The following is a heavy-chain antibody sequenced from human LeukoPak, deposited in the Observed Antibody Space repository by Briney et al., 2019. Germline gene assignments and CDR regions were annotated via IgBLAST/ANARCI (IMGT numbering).Heavy chain of an antibody. CDR3: ARVEAAAGKDY. CDR1: GFTFSSYA. V-gene: IGHV3-23*01. Sequence: GGSLRLSCAVSGFTFSSYAMSWVRQAPGKGLEWVSAISGSGGSTYYADSVKGRFTISRGNSKNTLYLQMNSLRAEDTAVYYCARVEAAAGKDYWGQGTLVTVSS. J-gene: IGHJ4*02. CDR2: ISGSGGST. D-gene: IGHD6-13*01.